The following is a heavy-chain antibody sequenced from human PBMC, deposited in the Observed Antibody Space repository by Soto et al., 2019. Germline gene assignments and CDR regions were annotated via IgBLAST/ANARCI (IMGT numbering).Heavy chain of an antibody. CDR2: ISASSTYI. D-gene: IGHD5-12*01. Sequence: EVQLVESGGGLVKPGGSLRLSCAASGFIFSSHTMNWVRQVPGKGLEWVSSISASSTYIYYADSLKGRFTISRDNAYNSLSLQVSSLRAEDTAEYCWARGWLRAPWMYWGQGTLVTVAS. V-gene: IGHV3-21*02. CDR1: GFIFSSHT. CDR3: ARGWLRAPWMY. J-gene: IGHJ4*02.